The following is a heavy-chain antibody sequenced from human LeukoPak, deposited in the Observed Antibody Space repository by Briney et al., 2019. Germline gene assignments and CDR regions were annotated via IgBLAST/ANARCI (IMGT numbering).Heavy chain of an antibody. J-gene: IGHJ4*02. Sequence: ASETLSLTCTVSGGSISSYYWSWIRQPPGKGLEWIGYIYYSGSTNYNPSLKSRVTISVDTSKNQFSLELSSVTAADTAVYYCASLSSSYSFDYWGQGTLVTVSS. CDR2: IYYSGST. CDR1: GGSISSYY. CDR3: ASLSSSYSFDY. D-gene: IGHD6-13*01. V-gene: IGHV4-59*01.